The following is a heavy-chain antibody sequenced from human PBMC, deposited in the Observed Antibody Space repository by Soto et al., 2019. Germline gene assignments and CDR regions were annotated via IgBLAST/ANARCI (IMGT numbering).Heavy chain of an antibody. J-gene: IGHJ4*02. CDR2: IRSKANSYAT. CDR1: GCTFSGSA. V-gene: IGHV3-73*01. CDR3: TRRVRGGSGYNFDY. D-gene: IGHD3-22*01. Sequence: EVQLVESGGGLVQPGGSLKLSCAASGCTFSGSAMHWVRQASGKGLEWIGRIRSKANSYATTYAASVKGRFTISRDDSKNTAYLQMNTLNTEDTAVYYCTRRVRGGSGYNFDYWGQGTLVTVSS.